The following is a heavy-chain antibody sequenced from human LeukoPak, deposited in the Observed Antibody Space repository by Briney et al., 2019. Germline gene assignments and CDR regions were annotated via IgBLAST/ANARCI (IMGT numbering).Heavy chain of an antibody. D-gene: IGHD3-16*01. CDR2: IYTDDSDT. V-gene: IGHV5-51*01. Sequence: GESLKTPCRSFGYSFTNYWIAWGRQMPGNGLEGMGIIYTDDSDTRYSPSVQGQVTISADKSISTAYVQWRSLKASDTAMYYCARIWRRAFDIWGQGTMVTVSS. CDR1: GYSFTNYW. J-gene: IGHJ3*02. CDR3: ARIWRRAFDI.